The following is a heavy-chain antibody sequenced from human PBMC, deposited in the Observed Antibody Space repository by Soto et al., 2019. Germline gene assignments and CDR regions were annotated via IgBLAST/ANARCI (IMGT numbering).Heavy chain of an antibody. CDR2: IYYSGST. CDR3: ARAIVVTIGGMDV. Sequence: LSLTCTVSGGSISSADYYWSWVRQPPGKGLEWIGYIYYSGSTFFNPSLKSRVTISKDTSRNQFSLRLNSVTAADTAVYYCARAIVVTIGGMDVWGQGTTVTVSS. V-gene: IGHV4-30-4*01. J-gene: IGHJ6*02. D-gene: IGHD5-12*01. CDR1: GGSISSADYY.